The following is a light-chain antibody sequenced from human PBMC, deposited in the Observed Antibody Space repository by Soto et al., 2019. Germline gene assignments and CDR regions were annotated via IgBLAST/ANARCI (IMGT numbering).Light chain of an antibody. CDR2: RAS. CDR1: QSVSSN. J-gene: IGKJ1*01. Sequence: EIVMTQSPATLSVSPGARATLSCRASQSVSSNLAWYQQKPGQAPMLLIYRASNRAAGRPARFSGSGSGTEFTLTIGSLQSEDFAVYCCQQCNSYPRTFGQGTKV. V-gene: IGKV3-15*01. CDR3: QQCNSYPRT.